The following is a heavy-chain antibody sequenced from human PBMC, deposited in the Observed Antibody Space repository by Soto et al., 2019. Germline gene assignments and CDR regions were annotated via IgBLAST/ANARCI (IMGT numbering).Heavy chain of an antibody. J-gene: IGHJ4*02. CDR1: GFTFSRYW. V-gene: IGHV3-7*01. Sequence: EVQLVESGGGLAQPGGSLRLSCAASGFTFSRYWMRWVRQSRGKGREWVANIKQDESEKDYVDSVKGRFTISRDNAKKSLYLEMNSLRAEDTAVYYCARGVRFQGRVYYLDFWGQGTLVTVSS. CDR3: ARGVRFQGRVYYLDF. CDR2: IKQDESEK. D-gene: IGHD3-10*01.